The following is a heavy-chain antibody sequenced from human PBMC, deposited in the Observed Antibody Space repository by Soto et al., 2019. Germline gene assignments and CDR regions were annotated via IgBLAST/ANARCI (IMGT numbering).Heavy chain of an antibody. CDR3: ARQPAAPSEYFQH. CDR2: IYYSGST. Sequence: SETLSLTCTVSGGFISSGSYYWGWIRQPPGKVLEWIGSIYYSGSTYYNPSLKSRVTISVDTSKNQFSLKLSSVTAADTAVYYCARQPAAPSEYFQHWGQGTLVTGSS. D-gene: IGHD2-2*01. V-gene: IGHV4-39*01. J-gene: IGHJ1*01. CDR1: GGFISSGSYY.